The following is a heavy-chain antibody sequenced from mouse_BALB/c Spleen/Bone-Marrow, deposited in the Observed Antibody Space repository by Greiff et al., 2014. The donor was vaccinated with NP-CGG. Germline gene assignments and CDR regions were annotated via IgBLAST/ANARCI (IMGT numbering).Heavy chain of an antibody. CDR1: GFTFSSYA. D-gene: IGHD2-4*01. CDR3: ARVITWYFDV. CDR2: ISSGGSYT. J-gene: IGHJ1*01. Sequence: EVQLVESGGGLVKPGGSLKLSCAASGFTFSSYAMSWVRQTPEKRLEWVATISSGGSYTYYPDSVKGRFTTSRDNAKNTLYLQMSSLRSEDTAMYYCARVITWYFDVWGAGTTVTVSS. V-gene: IGHV5-9-3*01.